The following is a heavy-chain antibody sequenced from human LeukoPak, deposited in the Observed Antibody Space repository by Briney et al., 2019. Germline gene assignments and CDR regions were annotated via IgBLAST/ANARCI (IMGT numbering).Heavy chain of an antibody. D-gene: IGHD3-9*01. J-gene: IGHJ4*02. CDR3: ARLVTRDLTGYLRTDYFDY. CDR1: AFTFSSDW. Sequence: PGRCLRLSCAASAFTFSSDWMSWVRQAHGRGLEWVATIKQDGSEKYYVDSLKRRFTISRDNAKNSLYLQMNSLRAEDTAVYYRARLVTRDLTGYLRTDYFDYWGQGTLVTVSS. V-gene: IGHV3-7*01. CDR2: IKQDGSEK.